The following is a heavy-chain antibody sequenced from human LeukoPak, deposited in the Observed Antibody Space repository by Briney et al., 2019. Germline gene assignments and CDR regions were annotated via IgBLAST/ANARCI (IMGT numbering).Heavy chain of an antibody. D-gene: IGHD3-22*01. J-gene: IGHJ4*02. CDR1: GGSISSGSYY. V-gene: IGHV4-61*02. Sequence: SQTLSLTCTVSGGSISSGSYYWSWIRQPAGKGLEWIGRIYTSGSTNYNPSLKSRVTISVDTSKNQFSLKLSSVTAADAAVYYCASSSSGSLNFDYWGQGTLVTVSS. CDR3: ASSSSGSLNFDY. CDR2: IYTSGST.